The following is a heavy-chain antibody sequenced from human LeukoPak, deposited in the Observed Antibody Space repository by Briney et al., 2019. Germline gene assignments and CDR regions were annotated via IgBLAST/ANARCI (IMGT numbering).Heavy chain of an antibody. CDR1: GFTFSSYG. CDR2: ISNSDANT. D-gene: IGHD1-1*01. V-gene: IGHV3-23*01. CDR3: AKATGNLGT. Sequence: GGSLRLSCAASGFTFSSYGMSWVRQAPGKGLEWVSTISNSDANTYYADSVKGRFTISRDNSKNTLYLQMNSLTVEDMAIYYCAKATGNLGTWGQGTLVTVSS. J-gene: IGHJ5*02.